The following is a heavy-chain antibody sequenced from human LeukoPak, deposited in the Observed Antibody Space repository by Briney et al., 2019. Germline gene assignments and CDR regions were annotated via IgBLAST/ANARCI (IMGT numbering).Heavy chain of an antibody. Sequence: GRSLRLSCVASGFTLSSYWMTWVRQAPGKGLEWVANIKQDGSDKYYVDSVKGRFTISRDNAKNSLYLQMNSLRAEDTAVYYCARKSGYGDYWGQGTLVTVSS. J-gene: IGHJ4*02. CDR1: GFTLSSYW. V-gene: IGHV3-7*05. CDR3: ARKSGYGDY. D-gene: IGHD5-12*01. CDR2: IKQDGSDK.